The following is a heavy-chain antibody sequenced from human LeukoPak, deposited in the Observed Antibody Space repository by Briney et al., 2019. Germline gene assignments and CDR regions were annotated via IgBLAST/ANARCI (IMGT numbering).Heavy chain of an antibody. CDR2: MSHTGAT. D-gene: IGHD3-9*01. V-gene: IGHV4-34*01. Sequence: SETLSLTCAVFGGSFSGYYWSWIRQSPEKGLEWIGEMSHTGATNYNPSLKSRATVSVDTSKKQFSLNLRSVTAADTAVYCCARGLHYNILTGGMDVWGQGTTVIVSS. CDR3: ARGLHYNILTGGMDV. J-gene: IGHJ6*02. CDR1: GGSFSGYY.